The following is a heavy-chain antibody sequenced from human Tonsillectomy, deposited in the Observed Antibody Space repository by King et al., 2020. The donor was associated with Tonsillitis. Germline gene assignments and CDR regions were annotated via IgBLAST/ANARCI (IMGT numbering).Heavy chain of an antibody. CDR2: ISSNGGST. V-gene: IGHV3-64*01. Sequence: VQLVESGGGLVQPGGSLRLSCAASGFTFSSYAMHWVRQAPGKGLEYVSAISSNGGSTYYANSVKGRFTISRDNSKNTLYLQMGSLRAEEMAVYYCARAPLSSSWYYFDYWGQGTLVTVSS. J-gene: IGHJ4*02. CDR3: ARAPLSSSWYYFDY. CDR1: GFTFSSYA. D-gene: IGHD6-13*01.